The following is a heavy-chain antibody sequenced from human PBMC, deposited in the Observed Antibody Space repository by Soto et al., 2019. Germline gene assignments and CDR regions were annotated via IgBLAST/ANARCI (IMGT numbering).Heavy chain of an antibody. CDR1: GFTFSSYG. CDR2: IWYDGSNK. CDR3: AVITKYDSSGYHNDY. Sequence: PGGSLRLSCAASGFTFSSYGMHWVRQAPGKGLEWVAVIWYDGSNKYYADSVKGRFTISRDNSKNTLYLQMNSLRAEDTAVYYCAVITKYDSSGYHNDYWGQGNLVTVSS. D-gene: IGHD3-22*01. V-gene: IGHV3-33*01. J-gene: IGHJ4*02.